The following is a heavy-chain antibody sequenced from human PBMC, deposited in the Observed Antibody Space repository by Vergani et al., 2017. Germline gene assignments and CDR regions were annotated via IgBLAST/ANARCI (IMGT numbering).Heavy chain of an antibody. D-gene: IGHD2-15*01. CDR1: GFTFSSYA. Sequence: VQLVESGGGLVKPGGSLRLSCAASGFTFSSYAMHWVRQAPGKGLEWVAVISYDVSNKYYADSVKGRFTISRDNSKNTLYLQMNSLTTEDTAVYYCAREGSGDIVSLDYWGQGTLVTVSS. J-gene: IGHJ4*02. CDR3: AREGSGDIVSLDY. V-gene: IGHV3-30-3*01. CDR2: ISYDVSNK.